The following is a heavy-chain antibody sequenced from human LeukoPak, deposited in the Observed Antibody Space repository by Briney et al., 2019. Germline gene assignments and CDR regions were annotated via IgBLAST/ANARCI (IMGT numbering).Heavy chain of an antibody. CDR1: GGSFSGYY. CDR3: ARGRAVPAAMRSYYYYMDV. V-gene: IGHV4-34*01. J-gene: IGHJ6*03. CDR2: TNHSGST. D-gene: IGHD2-2*01. Sequence: ETLSLTCAVYGGSFSGYYWSWIRQPPGKGLEWIGETNHSGSTNYNPSLKSRVTISVDTSKNQFSLKLSSVTAADTAVYYCARGRAVPAAMRSYYYYMDVWGKGTTVTVSS.